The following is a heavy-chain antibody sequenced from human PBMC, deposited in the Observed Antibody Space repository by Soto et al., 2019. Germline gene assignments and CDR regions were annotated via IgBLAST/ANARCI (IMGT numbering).Heavy chain of an antibody. J-gene: IGHJ6*02. V-gene: IGHV1-69*01. CDR1: GGTFSTYA. Sequence: QVQLVQSGAEVKKPGSSVKVSCKASGGTFSTYAISWMRQAPGQGLEWMGGITPVVGTANYAQKFQGRVRITADESTSTAYLELSSLTPEDTAVYYCAREGAAAAGRMDVWGQGTTVTVSS. CDR2: ITPVVGTA. D-gene: IGHD6-13*01. CDR3: AREGAAAAGRMDV.